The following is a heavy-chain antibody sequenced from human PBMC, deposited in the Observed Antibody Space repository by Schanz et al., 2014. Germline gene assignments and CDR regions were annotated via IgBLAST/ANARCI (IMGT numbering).Heavy chain of an antibody. J-gene: IGHJ3*02. Sequence: MQLLESGGGLIQPGGSLRLSCAASGFTFSSYDVFWVRQAPGKGLEWVAILWHDGSKKYYADSVKGRFTVSRDNSKNTLYLQMNSLRAEDTAVYYCAKGRFGELSAFDIWGQGTMVTVSS. D-gene: IGHD3-10*01. CDR1: GFTFSSYD. CDR2: LWHDGSKK. V-gene: IGHV3-33*06. CDR3: AKGRFGELSAFDI.